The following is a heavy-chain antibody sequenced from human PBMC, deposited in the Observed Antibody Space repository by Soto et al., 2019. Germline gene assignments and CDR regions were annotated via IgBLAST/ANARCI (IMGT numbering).Heavy chain of an antibody. Sequence: EVQLVESGGGLVKPGGSLRLSCAPSGFAFSSYSMNWVRQAPGKGLEWVSFISSISSSIYYADSVKGRFIISRDNAKNSLYLKMNSRRAGNTVLYYCGRDSGEQLARRGFYYYYRDVW. CDR1: GFAFSSYS. CDR3: GRDSGEQLARRGFYYYYRDV. J-gene: IGHJ6*03. CDR2: ISSISSSI. V-gene: IGHV3-21*01. D-gene: IGHD6-6*01.